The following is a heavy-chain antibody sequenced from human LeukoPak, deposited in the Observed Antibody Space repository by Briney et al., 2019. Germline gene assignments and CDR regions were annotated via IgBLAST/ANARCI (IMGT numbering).Heavy chain of an antibody. Sequence: ASVKVSCRASGYTFTSYGISLVRQAPGQGLEWMGWISGYNGNTNYAQKLQGRVTMTTDTSTSTAYMELKSLRSDDTAVYYCARAGSRAIASSGWYGFDYWGQGTLVTVSS. CDR1: GYTFTSYG. CDR2: ISGYNGNT. CDR3: ARAGSRAIASSGWYGFDY. V-gene: IGHV1-18*01. D-gene: IGHD6-19*01. J-gene: IGHJ4*02.